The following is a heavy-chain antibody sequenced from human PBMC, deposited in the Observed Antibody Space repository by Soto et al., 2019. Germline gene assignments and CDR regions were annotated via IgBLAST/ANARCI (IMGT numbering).Heavy chain of an antibody. Sequence: QVQLVQSGAEVKKPGASVKVSCKASGYTFTSYGISWVRQAPGQGLEWMGWISAYNGNTNYAQKLQGRVSMTTDTPTSTAYMELRSLRADDTAVYYCARGHYYDSSCYCWNWYFDLWGRGTLVTVSS. J-gene: IGHJ2*01. CDR3: ARGHYYDSSCYCWNWYFDL. CDR2: ISAYNGNT. D-gene: IGHD3-22*01. V-gene: IGHV1-18*01. CDR1: GYTFTSYG.